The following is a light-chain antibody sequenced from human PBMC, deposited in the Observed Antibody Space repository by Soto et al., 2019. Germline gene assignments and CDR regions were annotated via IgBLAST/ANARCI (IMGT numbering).Light chain of an antibody. CDR2: AAS. V-gene: IGKV1-8*01. J-gene: IGKJ5*01. CDR3: QQYHYWPIT. Sequence: AIRMTQSPSSLSASTGDRVTITCRASQGISSYLAWYQQKPGKVPKLLIYAASTLQSGVPSRFSGSGSGTDFTLTISSLQSEDFAVYLCQQYHYWPITFGQGTRLEIK. CDR1: QGISSY.